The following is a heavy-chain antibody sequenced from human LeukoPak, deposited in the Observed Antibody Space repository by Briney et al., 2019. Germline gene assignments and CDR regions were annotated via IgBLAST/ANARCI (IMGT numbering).Heavy chain of an antibody. J-gene: IGHJ6*03. Sequence: LGESLKISCKGSGYSFTSYRIGWVRQMPGKGLEGMGIIYPGDSDTRYSPSFQGQVTISADKSISTAYLQWSSLKASDTAMYYCARQEGARGYSGYDWAGYYYYYMDVWGKGTTVTVSS. CDR3: ARQEGARGYSGYDWAGYYYYYMDV. CDR1: GYSFTSYR. D-gene: IGHD5-12*01. CDR2: IYPGDSDT. V-gene: IGHV5-51*01.